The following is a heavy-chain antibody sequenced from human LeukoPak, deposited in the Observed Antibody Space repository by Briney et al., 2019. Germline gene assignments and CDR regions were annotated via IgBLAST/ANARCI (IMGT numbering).Heavy chain of an antibody. J-gene: IGHJ4*02. V-gene: IGHV1-2*02. CDR3: ARDLGWSSSH. D-gene: IGHD6-6*01. Sequence: GASVKVSCKASGYTFTGYYMNWVRLAPGQGLEWMGWINPTGGTTYAQKFQDRVTMTRDTSIDTAYMELSGLRSGDTAVYYCARDLGWSSSHWGQGTLVTVSS. CDR2: INPTGGT. CDR1: GYTFTGYY.